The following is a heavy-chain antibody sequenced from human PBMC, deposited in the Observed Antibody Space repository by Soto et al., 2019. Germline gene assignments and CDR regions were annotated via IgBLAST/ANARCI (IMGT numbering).Heavy chain of an antibody. D-gene: IGHD6-19*01. CDR3: ARADRAGPFYYYGMDV. J-gene: IGHJ6*02. V-gene: IGHV3-11*06. Sequence: QVQLVESGGGLVKPGGSLRLSCAASGFTFSDYYMSWIRQAPGKGLEWVSYISSSSSYTNYADSVKGRFTISRDNAKNSLYLQMNSLRAEDTAVYYCARADRAGPFYYYGMDVWGQGTTVTVSS. CDR2: ISSSSSYT. CDR1: GFTFSDYY.